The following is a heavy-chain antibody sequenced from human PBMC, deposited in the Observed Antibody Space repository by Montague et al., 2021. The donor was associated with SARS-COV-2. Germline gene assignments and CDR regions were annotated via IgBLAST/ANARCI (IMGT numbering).Heavy chain of an antibody. CDR1: GDSVSSNSAA. CDR3: ARGLWFGELLSLYYYYGMDV. Sequence: CAISGDSVSSNSAAWNWIRQSPSRGLEWLGRTYYRSKLYNDYAVSVKSRITINPDTSKNQLSLQLNSVTPEDTAVYYCARGLWFGELLSLYYYYGMDVWGQGTMVTVSS. D-gene: IGHD3-10*01. J-gene: IGHJ6*02. CDR2: TYYRSKLYN. V-gene: IGHV6-1*01.